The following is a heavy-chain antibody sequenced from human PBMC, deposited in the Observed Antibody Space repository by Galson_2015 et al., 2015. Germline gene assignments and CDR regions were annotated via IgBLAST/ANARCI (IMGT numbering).Heavy chain of an antibody. CDR3: ASQTWTGYFDY. V-gene: IGHV3-7*03. CDR1: GFTFSNYW. Sequence: SLRLCCAASGFTFSNYWMSWVRQAPGKGLEWVANIKQDGSEKYYVDSVKGRFTISRDNAKNSLYLQMNSLRAEDTAIYYCASQTWTGYFDYWGQGSLVTVSS. CDR2: IKQDGSEK. J-gene: IGHJ4*02. D-gene: IGHD3-10*01.